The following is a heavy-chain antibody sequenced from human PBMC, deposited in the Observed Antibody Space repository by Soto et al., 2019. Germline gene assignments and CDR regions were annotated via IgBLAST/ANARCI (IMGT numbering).Heavy chain of an antibody. CDR2: IYPGDSDT. V-gene: IGHV5-51*01. Sequence: GESLKISCKGSGYSFTSYWIGWVRQMPGKGLEWMGIIYPGDSDTRYSPSFQGQVTISADKSISTAYLQWSSLKASDTAMYYCARHTYGDYGYYYYGMDVWGQGTTVTVS. J-gene: IGHJ6*02. D-gene: IGHD4-17*01. CDR1: GYSFTSYW. CDR3: ARHTYGDYGYYYYGMDV.